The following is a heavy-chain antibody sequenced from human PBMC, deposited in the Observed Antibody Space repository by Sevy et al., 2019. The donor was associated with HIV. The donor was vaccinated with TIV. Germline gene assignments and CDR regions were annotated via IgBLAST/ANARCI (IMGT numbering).Heavy chain of an antibody. Sequence: GGSLRLSCSASGFTFSRYGIHWVRQAPGKGLEWVAVISYDGSNKYYADSIKGRFTISRDNSKNRLYLQMDSLRIEDTAVYYCAKIMRWGSYGSGPESWGQETLVTVSS. J-gene: IGHJ4*02. CDR3: AKIMRWGSYGSGPES. CDR2: ISYDGSNK. D-gene: IGHD3-10*01. V-gene: IGHV3-30*18. CDR1: GFTFSRYG.